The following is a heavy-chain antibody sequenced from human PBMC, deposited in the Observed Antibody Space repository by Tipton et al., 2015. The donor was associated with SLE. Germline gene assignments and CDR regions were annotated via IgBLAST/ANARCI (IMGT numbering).Heavy chain of an antibody. V-gene: IGHV3-30-3*01. J-gene: IGHJ3*02. CDR1: GFTFSRHA. Sequence: SLRLSCAASGFTFSRHAMHWVRQAPGKGLEWVAIISYDGSNKYYAGSVKGRFIISRDNSKNTLYLQMDSLRAEDTAVYFCARAPTGTYYHDAFDIWGQGTMVTVSS. CDR3: ARAPTGTYYHDAFDI. D-gene: IGHD1-26*01. CDR2: ISYDGSNK.